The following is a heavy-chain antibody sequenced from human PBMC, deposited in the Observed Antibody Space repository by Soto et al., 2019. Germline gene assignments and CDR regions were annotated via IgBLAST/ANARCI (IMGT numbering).Heavy chain of an antibody. CDR2: IYPGDSDT. CDR1: GYSFTSHW. D-gene: IGHD6-25*01. Sequence: PGKSLKISCKASGYSFTSHWIGWVRQMPGKGLEWMGIIYPGDSDTRYSPSFQGQVTISADKSISAAYLQWSSLKASDTAMYFCARHPGAAETSDFDYWGQGTLVTVSS. CDR3: ARHPGAAETSDFDY. V-gene: IGHV5-51*01. J-gene: IGHJ4*02.